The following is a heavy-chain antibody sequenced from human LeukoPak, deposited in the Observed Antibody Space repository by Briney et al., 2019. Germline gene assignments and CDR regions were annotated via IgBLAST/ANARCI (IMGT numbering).Heavy chain of an antibody. D-gene: IGHD3-9*01. CDR2: ISYDGSNK. J-gene: IGHJ3*02. V-gene: IGHV3-30*18. Sequence: GRSLRLSCAASGFTFSSYGMHWVRQAPGKGLEWVAGISYDGSNKYYADSVKGRFTISRDNSKNTLYLQMNSLRAEDTAVYYCAKTFGSYDILTGYYAADAFDMWGQGTMVTVSS. CDR1: GFTFSSYG. CDR3: AKTFGSYDILTGYYAADAFDM.